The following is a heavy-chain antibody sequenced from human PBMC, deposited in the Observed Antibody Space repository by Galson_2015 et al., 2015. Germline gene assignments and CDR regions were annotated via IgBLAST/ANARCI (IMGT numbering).Heavy chain of an antibody. Sequence: SVKVSCKAFGCTFTNYYIHWVRQAPGQGLEWMGVINPSNGDTTYAQRFQGRVTMTGDKSTSTVYLSLTSLSPADTAIYYCARDATLVRGLILTADWFDPWGQGTLVTVSS. CDR2: INPSNGDT. D-gene: IGHD3-10*01. CDR3: ARDATLVRGLILTADWFDP. V-gene: IGHV1-46*01. CDR1: GCTFTNYY. J-gene: IGHJ5*02.